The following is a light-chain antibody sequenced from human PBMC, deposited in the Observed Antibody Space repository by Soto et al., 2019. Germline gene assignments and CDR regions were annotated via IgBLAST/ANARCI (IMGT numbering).Light chain of an antibody. CDR1: SSDVGGYNS. CDR2: EVS. J-gene: IGLJ1*01. Sequence: QSALTQPASVSGSPGQSITISCNGTSSDVGGYNSVSWYQQHPGKAPKLMIYEVSNRPSGVSNRFSGSKSGNTASLTISGLQAEDEADYYCSSYTSSSTSVFGTGTKVTVL. CDR3: SSYTSSSTSV. V-gene: IGLV2-14*01.